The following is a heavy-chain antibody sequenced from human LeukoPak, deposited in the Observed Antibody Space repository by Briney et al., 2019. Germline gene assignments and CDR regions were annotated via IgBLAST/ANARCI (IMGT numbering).Heavy chain of an antibody. CDR1: GFTFSSYS. D-gene: IGHD3-16*02. CDR2: ISSSSSYI. V-gene: IGHV3-21*01. CDR3: ARDPTFGGVIAFGY. J-gene: IGHJ4*02. Sequence: PGGSLRLSCAASGFTFSSYSMNWVRQAPGKGLEWVSSISSSSSYIYYADSVKGRFTISRDNAKNSLYLQMNSLRAEDTAVYYCARDPTFGGVIAFGYWGQGTLVTVSS.